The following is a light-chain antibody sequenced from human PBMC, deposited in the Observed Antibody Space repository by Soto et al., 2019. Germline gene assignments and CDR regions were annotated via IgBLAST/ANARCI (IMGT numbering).Light chain of an antibody. CDR2: GNN. J-gene: IGLJ1*01. Sequence: VLAQPPSVSGAPGQRVTISCTGSSSNIGADYDVHWYQQIPGTAPKFLIYGNNNRPSGVPDRFSGSKSGTSASLAITGLQAEDEADYYCQSYDSSLSGSVFGTGTKVTVL. CDR3: QSYDSSLSGSV. V-gene: IGLV1-40*01. CDR1: SSNIGADYD.